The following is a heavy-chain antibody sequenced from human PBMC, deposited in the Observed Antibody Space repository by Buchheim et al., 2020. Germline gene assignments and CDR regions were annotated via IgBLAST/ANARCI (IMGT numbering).Heavy chain of an antibody. Sequence: EVQLVESGGGLVQPGGSLRLSCAASGFTFSSYEMNWVRQAPGKGLEWVSYISSSGSTIYYADSVKGRFTISSDNAKNSLYLQMNSLRAEDTAVYYCARDSYYYDSSGYFDYWGQGTL. J-gene: IGHJ4*02. D-gene: IGHD3-22*01. CDR1: GFTFSSYE. V-gene: IGHV3-48*03. CDR3: ARDSYYYDSSGYFDY. CDR2: ISSSGSTI.